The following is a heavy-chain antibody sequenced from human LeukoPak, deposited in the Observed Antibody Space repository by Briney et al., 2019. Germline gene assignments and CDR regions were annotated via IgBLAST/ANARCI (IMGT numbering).Heavy chain of an antibody. J-gene: IGHJ3*02. V-gene: IGHV1-18*01. Sequence: ASVKVSCKASGYTFTSYGISWVRQAPGQGLEWMGWISAYNGNTNYAQKLQGRVTMTTDTSTSTAYMELRSLRSDDTAVYYCARAYDTLTGYSDGAFDIWGQGTMVTVSS. D-gene: IGHD3-9*01. CDR1: GYTFTSYG. CDR2: ISAYNGNT. CDR3: ARAYDTLTGYSDGAFDI.